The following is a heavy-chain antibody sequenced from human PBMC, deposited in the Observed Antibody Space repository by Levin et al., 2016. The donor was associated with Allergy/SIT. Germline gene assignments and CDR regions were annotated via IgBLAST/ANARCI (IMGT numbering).Heavy chain of an antibody. V-gene: IGHV6-1*01. D-gene: IGHD3-22*01. Sequence: SQTLSLTCAISGDSVSSNSAAWNWIRQSPSRGLEWLGRTYYRSEWYNDYAVSVKSRITINPDTSKNQFSLQLNSVTPEDTAVYYCARQRYDSSSLSGRPYGFDYWGQGTLVSVSS. CDR2: TYYRSEWYN. CDR3: ARQRYDSSSLSGRPYGFDY. CDR1: GDSVSSNSAA. J-gene: IGHJ4*02.